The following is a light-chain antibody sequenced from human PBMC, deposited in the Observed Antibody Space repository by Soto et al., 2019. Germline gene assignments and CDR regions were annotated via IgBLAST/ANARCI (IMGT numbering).Light chain of an antibody. V-gene: IGLV2-14*03. CDR1: SSDVSNFHS. CDR2: DFT. J-gene: IGLJ3*02. Sequence: QSALTQPASVSGSPGQSITISCTGISSDVSNFHSVSWYQQHPGKPPRLIFSDFTNRPSGISNRFSASKSGNTASLTISGLQADDEAEYYCSSQTGTNNVVFGGGTKVTVL. CDR3: SSQTGTNNVV.